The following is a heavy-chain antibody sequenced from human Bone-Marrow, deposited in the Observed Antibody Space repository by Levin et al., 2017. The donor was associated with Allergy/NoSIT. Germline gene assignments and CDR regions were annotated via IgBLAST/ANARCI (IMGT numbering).Heavy chain of an antibody. CDR2: IGGSGTWT. D-gene: IGHD3-10*01. J-gene: IGHJ6*02. Sequence: GGSLRLFCAASGLTFRNFAMSWVRQAPGKGLEWVSVIGGSGTWTKHADSVQARFTISRDNSKSTMYLQMNSLRAEDTAVYYCAKMKGPGSLHDYGMDVWGQGTTVTVSS. V-gene: IGHV3-23*01. CDR3: AKMKGPGSLHDYGMDV. CDR1: GLTFRNFA.